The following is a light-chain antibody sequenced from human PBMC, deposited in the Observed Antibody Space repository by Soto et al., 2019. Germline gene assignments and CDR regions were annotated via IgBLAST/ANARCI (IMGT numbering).Light chain of an antibody. V-gene: IGKV2-30*02. CDR2: KVS. J-gene: IGKJ2*01. Sequence: DVVLTQSPLSLPVTLGQPASISCRSSQSLLHRSGDTYSNWFHQRPGQSPSRLIYKVSNRDSGVPDIFRGSGSGTDFALKISRVEGENIGVYYCTQNTHGPPYNVGQGTNVDIK. CDR3: TQNTHGPPYN. CDR1: QSLLHRSGDTY.